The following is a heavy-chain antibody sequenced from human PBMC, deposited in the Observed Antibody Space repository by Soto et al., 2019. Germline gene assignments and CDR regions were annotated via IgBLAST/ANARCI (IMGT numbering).Heavy chain of an antibody. CDR1: GGSFSSYH. V-gene: IGHV4-34*01. J-gene: IGHJ4*02. CDR2: INHLTTT. CDR3: ARGYDTALAPIF. Sequence: SETLSLTCAVYGGSFSSYHWSWIRQTPGEGLEWIGEINHLTTTNYNPSLKSRVIMSLDTPKNQFSLKLSSVTAADTAVYYCARGYDTALAPIFWGQGILVTVSS. D-gene: IGHD5-18*01.